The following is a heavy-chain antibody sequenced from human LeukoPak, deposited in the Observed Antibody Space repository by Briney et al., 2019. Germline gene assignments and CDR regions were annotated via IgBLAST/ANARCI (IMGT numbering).Heavy chain of an antibody. Sequence: SVKVSCKASGYTFTSYDINWVRQAPGQGLEWMGRIIPILGIANYAQKFQGRVTITADKSTSTAYMELSSLRSEDTAVYYCARAYAYCSSTSCYGYYFDYWGQGTLVTVSS. CDR1: GYTFTSYD. CDR3: ARAYAYCSSTSCYGYYFDY. J-gene: IGHJ4*02. CDR2: IIPILGIA. D-gene: IGHD2-2*01. V-gene: IGHV1-69*04.